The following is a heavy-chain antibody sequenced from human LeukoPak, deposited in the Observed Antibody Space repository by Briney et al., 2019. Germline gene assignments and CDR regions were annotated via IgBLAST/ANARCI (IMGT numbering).Heavy chain of an antibody. Sequence: GGSLRLSCAASGFTFSSYAMHWVRQAPGKGLEWVAVISYDGSNKYYADSVKGRFTISRDNSKNTLYLQMNSLRAEDTAVYYCARDGSPLYYSNYDSNAFDIWGQGTMVTVSS. CDR3: ARDGSPLYYSNYDSNAFDI. J-gene: IGHJ3*02. D-gene: IGHD4-11*01. CDR2: ISYDGSNK. CDR1: GFTFSSYA. V-gene: IGHV3-30-3*01.